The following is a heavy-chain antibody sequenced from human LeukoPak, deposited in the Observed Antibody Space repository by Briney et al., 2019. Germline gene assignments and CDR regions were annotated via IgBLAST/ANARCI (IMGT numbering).Heavy chain of an antibody. J-gene: IGHJ4*02. V-gene: IGHV3-53*05. Sequence: GGSLRLSCAASGFTVSTNYMTWVRQAPGKGLEWVSLIYTGNSTYYADPVKGRFTISRDNSKNTLYLQMNSLRAEDTAVYYCARDSGITIFGVVIFWGQGTLVTVSS. CDR1: GFTVSTNY. CDR2: IYTGNST. D-gene: IGHD3-3*01. CDR3: ARDSGITIFGVVIF.